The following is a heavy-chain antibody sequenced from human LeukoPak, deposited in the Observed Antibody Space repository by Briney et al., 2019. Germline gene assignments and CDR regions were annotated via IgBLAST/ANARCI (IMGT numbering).Heavy chain of an antibody. CDR3: ARDSSGIGNYFDY. Sequence: KTGGSLRLSCAVSGFTFSSSSMNWVRQAPGKGLEWISSISSTSNYRYYADSVKGRFTISRDNAKNSLYLQMNSLGAEDTAVYYCARDSSGIGNYFDYWGQGTLVTVSS. CDR1: GFTFSSSS. J-gene: IGHJ4*02. CDR2: ISSTSNYR. V-gene: IGHV3-21*01. D-gene: IGHD3-10*01.